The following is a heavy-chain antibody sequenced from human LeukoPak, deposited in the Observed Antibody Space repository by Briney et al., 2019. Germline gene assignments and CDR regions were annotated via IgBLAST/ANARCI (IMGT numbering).Heavy chain of an antibody. CDR2: ISAYNGNT. CDR1: GYTFTSYG. CDR3: ATMYSYGYVGGY. Sequence: ASVKVSCKASGYTFTSYGISWVRQAPGQGLEWMGWISAYNGNTNYAQKLQGRVTMTTDTSTSTAYMELRSLRSDDTAVYYCATMYSYGYVGGYWGQGTLVTVSS. D-gene: IGHD5-18*01. V-gene: IGHV1-18*01. J-gene: IGHJ4*02.